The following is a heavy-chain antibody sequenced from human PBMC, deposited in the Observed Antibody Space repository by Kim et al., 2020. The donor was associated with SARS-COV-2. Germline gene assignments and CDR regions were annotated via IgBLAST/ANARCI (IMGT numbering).Heavy chain of an antibody. CDR1: GYTFTGYY. V-gene: IGHV1-2*06. D-gene: IGHD6-13*01. CDR2: INPNSGGT. Sequence: ASVKVSCKASGYTFTGYYMHWVRQAPGQGLEWMGRINPNSGGTNYAQKFQGRVTMTRDTSISTAYMELSRLRSDDTAVYYCARSGSPLEDYYYGMDVWGQGTTVTVSS. J-gene: IGHJ6*02. CDR3: ARSGSPLEDYYYGMDV.